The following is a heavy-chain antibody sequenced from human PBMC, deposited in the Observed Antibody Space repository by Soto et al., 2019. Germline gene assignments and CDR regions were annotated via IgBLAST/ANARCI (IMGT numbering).Heavy chain of an antibody. Sequence: QVQLVESGGGVVQPGRSLRLSCAASGFTFSSYAMHWVRQAPGKGLEWVAVISYDGSNKYYADSVKGRFTISRDNSKNTLYLQMNSLRAEDTAVYYCARDLPDYSSGWYYYYYGMYVWGQGTTVTVSS. CDR3: ARDLPDYSSGWYYYYYGMYV. J-gene: IGHJ6*02. CDR2: ISYDGSNK. CDR1: GFTFSSYA. V-gene: IGHV3-30-3*01. D-gene: IGHD6-19*01.